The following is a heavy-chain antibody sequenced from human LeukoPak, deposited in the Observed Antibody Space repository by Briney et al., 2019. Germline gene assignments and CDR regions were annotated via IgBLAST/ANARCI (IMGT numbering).Heavy chain of an antibody. J-gene: IGHJ6*03. D-gene: IGHD3-16*01. CDR3: AKLGGHPLHNYYVGV. V-gene: IGHV3-23*01. CDR1: GFTFSSCA. CDR2: ITDSGRYT. Sequence: PGGSLRLSCAASGFTFSSCAMGWVRQAPGKGLEWVSTITDSGRYTYYADSVKGRFTISRDNSKNTLYLQMNSPRAEDTAVYYCAKLGGHPLHNYYVGVWGKGTTVAVSS.